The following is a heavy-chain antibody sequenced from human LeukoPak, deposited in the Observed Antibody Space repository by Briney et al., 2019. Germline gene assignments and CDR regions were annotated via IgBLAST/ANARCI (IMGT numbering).Heavy chain of an antibody. Sequence: PGGSLRLSCAASGFTFSSYAMSWVRQAPGKGLEWVSAISGSGGSTYYADSVKGRFTISRDNSKNTLYLQMNSLRAEDTAVYYCARDSPNPNYDSSGYYPDYWGQGTLVTVSS. D-gene: IGHD3-22*01. CDR2: ISGSGGST. CDR3: ARDSPNPNYDSSGYYPDY. J-gene: IGHJ4*02. V-gene: IGHV3-23*01. CDR1: GFTFSSYA.